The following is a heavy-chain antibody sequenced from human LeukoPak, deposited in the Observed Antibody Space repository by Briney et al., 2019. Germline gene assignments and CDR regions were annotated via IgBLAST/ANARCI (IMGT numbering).Heavy chain of an antibody. CDR3: AKDYNGYGSGSYFDY. CDR1: GFTFSSYA. J-gene: IGHJ4*02. Sequence: GGSLRLSCAASGFTFSSYAMSWVRQAPGKGLEWVSAISGSGGSTYYADSVKGRFTISRDNSKNTLYLQMNSLRAEDTAVYYCAKDYNGYGSGSYFDYWGQGTLVTVSS. CDR2: ISGSGGST. D-gene: IGHD3-10*01. V-gene: IGHV3-23*01.